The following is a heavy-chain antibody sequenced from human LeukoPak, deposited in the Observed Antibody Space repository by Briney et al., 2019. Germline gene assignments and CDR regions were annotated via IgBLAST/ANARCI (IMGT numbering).Heavy chain of an antibody. D-gene: IGHD6-13*01. CDR3: ARHRSPLIAAAPYDY. CDR2: IYYSGST. Sequence: NPSETLSLTCTVSGGSISSSSYYWGWIRQPPGKGLEWIGSIYYSGSTYYNPSLKSRVTISVDTSKNQFSLKLSSVTAADTAVYYCARHRSPLIAAAPYDYWGQGTLVTVSS. J-gene: IGHJ4*02. CDR1: GGSISSSSYY. V-gene: IGHV4-39*01.